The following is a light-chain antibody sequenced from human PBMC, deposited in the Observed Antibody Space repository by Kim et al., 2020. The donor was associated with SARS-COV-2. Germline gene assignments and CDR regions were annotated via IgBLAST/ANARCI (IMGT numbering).Light chain of an antibody. Sequence: DIQMTQSPSTLSASVGDRVTITCRASQTISTSLAWYQQKPGIAPKPLIYKASNLESGVPSRFSGSGSGTEFTLTISSLQPDDFATYYCQQYNKYSPWTFGQGTKVDIK. V-gene: IGKV1-5*03. CDR2: KAS. J-gene: IGKJ1*01. CDR1: QTISTS. CDR3: QQYNKYSPWT.